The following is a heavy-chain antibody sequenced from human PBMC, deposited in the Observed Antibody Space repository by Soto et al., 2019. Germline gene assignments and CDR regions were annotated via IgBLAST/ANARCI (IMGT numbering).Heavy chain of an antibody. J-gene: IGHJ6*02. V-gene: IGHV1-46*01. CDR2: INPSGGST. D-gene: IGHD3-10*01. CDR1: GYTFTSYY. Sequence: ASVKVSWKASGYTFTSYYMHSARHSPGQGLEWMGIINPSGGSTSYAQKFQGRVTMTRDTSTSTVYMELSSLRSEDTAVYYCARDMYYYGSGSRTGLPYYYYGMDVWGQGTTVTVSS. CDR3: ARDMYYYGSGSRTGLPYYYYGMDV.